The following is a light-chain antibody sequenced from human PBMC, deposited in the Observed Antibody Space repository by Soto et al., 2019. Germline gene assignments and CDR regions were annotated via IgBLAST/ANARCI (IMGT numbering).Light chain of an antibody. CDR1: SSDVGSYNL. CDR3: CSSFGSRTFPCV. J-gene: IGLJ1*01. V-gene: IGLV2-23*02. CDR2: EVS. Sequence: SVLTQPASVSESPGQSITISCTGTSSDVGSYNLVSWYQHHPGKAPKLMIYEVSKRPSGVSNRFSGSKSGNTASLTISGLQAEYEADYYCCSSFGSRTFPCVFRTRTKVTVL.